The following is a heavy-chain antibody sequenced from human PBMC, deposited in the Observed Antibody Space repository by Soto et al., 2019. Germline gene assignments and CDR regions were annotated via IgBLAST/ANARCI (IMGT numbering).Heavy chain of an antibody. CDR2: ISYDGSNK. Sequence: GGSLRLSCAASGFTFSSYAMHWVRQAPGKGLEWVAVISYDGSNKYYADSVKGRFTISRDNSKNTLYLQMNSLRAEDTAVYYCARDVVRGVIIQIYYYYGMDVWGQGTTVTVSS. D-gene: IGHD3-10*01. CDR3: ARDVVRGVIIQIYYYYGMDV. CDR1: GFTFSSYA. J-gene: IGHJ6*02. V-gene: IGHV3-30-3*01.